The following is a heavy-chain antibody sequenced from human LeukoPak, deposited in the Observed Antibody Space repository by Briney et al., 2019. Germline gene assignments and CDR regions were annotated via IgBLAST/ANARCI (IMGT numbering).Heavy chain of an antibody. V-gene: IGHV3-15*01. CDR3: TAPAGYGSGNFAY. CDR1: GFTLSNAW. CDR2: IKSKTDGGTT. D-gene: IGHD3-10*01. Sequence: PGGSLRLSCAASGFTLSNAWMSWVRQARGKGLEWVGRIKSKTDGGTTDYAAPVKGRFTISRDDSKNTLSLQMNSLKTEDPAVYYCTAPAGYGSGNFAYWGQGTLVTVSS. J-gene: IGHJ4*02.